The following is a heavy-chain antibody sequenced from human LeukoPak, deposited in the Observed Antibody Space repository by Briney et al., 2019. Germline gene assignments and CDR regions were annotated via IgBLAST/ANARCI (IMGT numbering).Heavy chain of an antibody. J-gene: IGHJ4*02. CDR1: GGSISSSSYY. CDR2: IYYSGST. D-gene: IGHD5-12*01. CDR3: ARGVTTIDY. V-gene: IGHV4-39*07. Sequence: SETLSLTCTVSGGSISSSSYYWGWIRQPPGKGLEWIGSIYYSGSTYYNPSLKSRVTISVDTSKNQFSLKLSSVTAADTAVYYCARGVTTIDYWGQGTLVTVSS.